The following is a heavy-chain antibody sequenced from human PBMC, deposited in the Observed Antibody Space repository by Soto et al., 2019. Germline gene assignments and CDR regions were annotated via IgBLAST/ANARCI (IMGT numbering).Heavy chain of an antibody. V-gene: IGHV4-59*01. CDR2: IHYSGTT. Sequence: SETLSLTCTVSGGSISSSYWSWIRQPPGKGLEWIAYIHYSGTTSYNPSLKSRVTISGDTSKNQVSLELTSVTAADTAVYYCAGHSAYYGMDDWGQGTTVTVSS. J-gene: IGHJ6*02. CDR1: GGSISSSY. D-gene: IGHD2-2*01. CDR3: AGHSAYYGMDD.